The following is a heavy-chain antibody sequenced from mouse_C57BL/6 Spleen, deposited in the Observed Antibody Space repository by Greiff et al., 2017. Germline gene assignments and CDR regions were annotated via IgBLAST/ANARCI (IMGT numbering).Heavy chain of an antibody. CDR3: AIYDGYYPYCFDY. J-gene: IGHJ2*01. CDR2: ISYDGSN. Sequence: EVQRVESGPGLVKPSQSLSLTCSVTGYSITSGYYWNWIRQFPGNKLEWMGYISYDGSNNYKPSLKNRISITRDTSTNQFFLKLNSVTTEDTATYYCAIYDGYYPYCFDYWGQGTTLTVSS. CDR1: GYSITSGYY. V-gene: IGHV3-6*01. D-gene: IGHD2-3*01.